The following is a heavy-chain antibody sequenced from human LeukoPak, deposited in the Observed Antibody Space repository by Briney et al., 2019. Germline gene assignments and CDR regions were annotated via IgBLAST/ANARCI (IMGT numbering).Heavy chain of an antibody. CDR1: GFTFSSYS. CDR3: ARFAAGGSYYMDV. Sequence: PGGSLRLSCAASGFTFSSYSMNWVRQAPGKGLEWVSNIGTSSTTIYYADSVKGRFTISRDNAKNSLYLQMNSLRADDTAVYYCARFAAGGSYYMDVWGKGTTVTVSS. V-gene: IGHV3-48*01. J-gene: IGHJ6*03. D-gene: IGHD6-25*01. CDR2: IGTSSTTI.